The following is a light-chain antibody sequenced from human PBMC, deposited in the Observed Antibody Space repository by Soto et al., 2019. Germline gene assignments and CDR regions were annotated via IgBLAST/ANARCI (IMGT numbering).Light chain of an antibody. V-gene: IGLV2-14*01. CDR2: EVS. Sequence: QSALTQPASVSGSPGQSITISCTGTSSDVGGYNYVSWYQQHPGKAPKLMIYEVSNRPSGVSNRFSGSKSGNTASLTISGLQADDEADYYCSSSTSSSPLFGTGTKLTVL. J-gene: IGLJ1*01. CDR3: SSSTSSSPL. CDR1: SSDVGGYNY.